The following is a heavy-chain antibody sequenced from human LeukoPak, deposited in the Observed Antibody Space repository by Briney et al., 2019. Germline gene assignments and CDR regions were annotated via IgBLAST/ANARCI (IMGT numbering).Heavy chain of an antibody. Sequence: SETLSLTRTVSGGSISSSNWWSWVRQPPGKGLEWIGEIYHSGSTNYNPSLKSRVTISVDTSKNQFSLKLSSVTAADTAVYYCARIIVGATTALDYWGQGTLVTVSS. D-gene: IGHD1-26*01. J-gene: IGHJ4*02. V-gene: IGHV4-4*02. CDR1: GGSISSSNW. CDR2: IYHSGST. CDR3: ARIIVGATTALDY.